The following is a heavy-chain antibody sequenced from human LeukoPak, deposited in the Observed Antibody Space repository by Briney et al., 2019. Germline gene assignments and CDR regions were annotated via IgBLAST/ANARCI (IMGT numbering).Heavy chain of an antibody. J-gene: IGHJ3*02. Sequence: SETLSLTCTVSGGSISSGSYYWSWIRQPAGKGLEWIGRIYTSGSTNYNPSLKSRVTISVDTSKHQFSLKLSSVTAADTAVYYCARAISRYFDWSRNPDAFDIWGQGTMVTVSS. CDR1: GGSISSGSYY. CDR2: IYTSGST. V-gene: IGHV4-61*02. CDR3: ARAISRYFDWSRNPDAFDI. D-gene: IGHD3-9*01.